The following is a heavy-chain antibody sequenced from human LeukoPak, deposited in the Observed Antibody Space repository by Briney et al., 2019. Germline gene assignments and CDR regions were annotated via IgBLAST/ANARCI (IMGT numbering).Heavy chain of an antibody. Sequence: GGSLRLSCAASGFSFNYYSMNWVRQAPGKGLEWVSSISSSSTYIYYADSVKGRFTISRDNSKNTLYLQMNSLRAEDTAVYYCAKGIYSSGWSYFDYRGHGTLVTVSS. D-gene: IGHD6-19*01. V-gene: IGHV3-21*04. CDR1: GFSFNYYS. CDR2: ISSSSTYI. CDR3: AKGIYSSGWSYFDY. J-gene: IGHJ4*01.